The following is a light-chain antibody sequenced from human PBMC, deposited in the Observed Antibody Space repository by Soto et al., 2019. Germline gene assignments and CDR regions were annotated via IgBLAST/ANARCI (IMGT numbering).Light chain of an antibody. J-gene: IGKJ4*01. CDR1: QSVSSY. V-gene: IGKV3-11*01. CDR3: QQANSFTLT. Sequence: EIVLTQSPATLSLSPGERATLSCRASQSVSSYLAWYQQKPGQAPRLLIYDASNRATGIPARFSGGGSGTEFTRTISSLQPEDFATDYCQQANSFTLTFGGGTKVDIK. CDR2: DAS.